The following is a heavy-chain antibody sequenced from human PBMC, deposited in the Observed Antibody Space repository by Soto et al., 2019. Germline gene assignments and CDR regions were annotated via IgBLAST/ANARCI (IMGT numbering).Heavy chain of an antibody. CDR1: GGSLSGYY. V-gene: IGHV4-34*01. CDR2: VKDGGHT. CDR3: ARGQEGVVATH. D-gene: IGHD5-12*01. Sequence: QVPLQQWGAGLLKPSETLSLNCAVTGGSLSGYYWSCIRQPPGKGLEWIGEVKDGGHTNYSPSLRGRVTISSDTSNNQFSLRLNSVTAADTGVYYCARGQEGVVATHWDQGSLVTVSS. J-gene: IGHJ4*02.